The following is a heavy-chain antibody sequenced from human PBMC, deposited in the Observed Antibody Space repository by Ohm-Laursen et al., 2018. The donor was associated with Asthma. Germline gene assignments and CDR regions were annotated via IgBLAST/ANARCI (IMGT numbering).Heavy chain of an antibody. Sequence: SLRLSCAASGFIFSDYYMSWIRQAPGKGLEWVSYISGSGDYTNYADSVKGRFTVSRDNAKNSLYLQMNSLRAEDTAVYYCAKGSPSKGDTFEIWGQGTMVTVSS. J-gene: IGHJ3*02. CDR2: ISGSGDYT. CDR1: GFIFSDYY. V-gene: IGHV3-11*06. CDR3: AKGSPSKGDTFEI.